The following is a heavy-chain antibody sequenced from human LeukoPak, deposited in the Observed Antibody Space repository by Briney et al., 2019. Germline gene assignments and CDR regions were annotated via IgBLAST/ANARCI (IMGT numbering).Heavy chain of an antibody. CDR2: INPNGGST. V-gene: IGHV1-46*01. D-gene: IGHD2-21*01. Sequence: ASVKVSCKASGGTFSSYAISWVRQAPGQGLEWMGIINPNGGSTNYAQKFQGRLTMTGDTSTGAVYMELSRLRSEDTAVYYCARGVIYNWFDPWGQGTLVTVSS. J-gene: IGHJ5*02. CDR1: GGTFSSYA. CDR3: ARGVIYNWFDP.